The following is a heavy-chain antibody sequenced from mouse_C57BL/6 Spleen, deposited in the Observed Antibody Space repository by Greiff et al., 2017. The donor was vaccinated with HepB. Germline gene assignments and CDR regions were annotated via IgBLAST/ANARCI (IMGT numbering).Heavy chain of an antibody. V-gene: IGHV5-4*01. CDR2: ISDGGSYT. CDR1: GFTFSSYA. Sequence: EVQVVESGGGLVKPGGSLKLSCAASGFTFSSYAMSWVRQTPEKRLEWVATISDGGSYTYYPDNVKGRFTIARDNAKNNLYLQMSHLKSEDTAMYYCARGDYEGYAMDYWGQGTSVTVSS. J-gene: IGHJ4*01. D-gene: IGHD2-4*01. CDR3: ARGDYEGYAMDY.